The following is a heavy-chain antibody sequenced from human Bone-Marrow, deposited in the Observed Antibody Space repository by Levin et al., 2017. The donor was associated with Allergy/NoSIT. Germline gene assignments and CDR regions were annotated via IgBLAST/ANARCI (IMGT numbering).Heavy chain of an antibody. CDR1: GGSISSYY. CDR2: IYYSGST. Sequence: GSLRLSCTVSGGSISSYYWSWIRQPPGKGLEWIGYIYYSGSTNYNPSLKSRVTISVDTSKNQFSLKLSSVTAADTAVYYCARDSYGDYVGGYFQHWGQGTLVTVSS. V-gene: IGHV4-59*01. CDR3: ARDSYGDYVGGYFQH. D-gene: IGHD4-17*01. J-gene: IGHJ1*01.